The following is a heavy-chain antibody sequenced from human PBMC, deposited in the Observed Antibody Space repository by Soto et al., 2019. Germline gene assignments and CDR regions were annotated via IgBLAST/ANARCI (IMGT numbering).Heavy chain of an antibody. CDR2: INAGNGNT. J-gene: IGHJ4*02. D-gene: IGHD3-10*01. V-gene: IGHV1-3*01. Sequence: QVQLVQSGAEVKKPGASVKVSCKASGYTFTSYAMHWVRQAPGTRLEWMGWINAGNGNTKYSQKFQGRVTITRDTSASTAYMELSSLRSEDTAVYYCASGPPGSSYYFYYWGQGTLVTVAS. CDR1: GYTFTSYA. CDR3: ASGPPGSSYYFYY.